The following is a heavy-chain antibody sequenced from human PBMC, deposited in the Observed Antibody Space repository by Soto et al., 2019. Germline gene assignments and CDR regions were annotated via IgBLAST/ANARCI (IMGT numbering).Heavy chain of an antibody. Sequence: PSETLSLTCTVSGGSISSSSFHWGWIRQPPGKGLEWIWSIYYSGSTYYSPSLKSRVTISVDTSKNQFSLKLSSVTAADTAVYYCVRLSGYDILTGYYNRPIDYWGQGPLVTVSS. CDR3: VRLSGYDILTGYYNRPIDY. CDR1: GGSISSSSFH. V-gene: IGHV4-39*01. D-gene: IGHD3-9*01. J-gene: IGHJ4*02. CDR2: IYYSGST.